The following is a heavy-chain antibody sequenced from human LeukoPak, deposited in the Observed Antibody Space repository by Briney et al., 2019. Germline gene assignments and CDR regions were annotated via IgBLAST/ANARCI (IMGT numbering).Heavy chain of an antibody. Sequence: PGGSLRLSCAASGFTFSSYGMHWVRQAPGKGLEWVAVIWYGGSNKYYADSVKGRFTISRDNSKNTLYLQMNSLRAEDTAVYYCARDELSPYYDILTGSPFDYWGQGTLVTVSS. V-gene: IGHV3-33*08. CDR3: ARDELSPYYDILTGSPFDY. CDR2: IWYGGSNK. J-gene: IGHJ4*02. CDR1: GFTFSSYG. D-gene: IGHD3-9*01.